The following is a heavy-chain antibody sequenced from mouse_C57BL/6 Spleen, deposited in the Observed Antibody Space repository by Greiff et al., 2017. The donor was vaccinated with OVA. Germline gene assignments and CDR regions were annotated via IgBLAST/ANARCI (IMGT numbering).Heavy chain of an antibody. Sequence: EVKVVVSGGGLVKPGGSLKFSCAASGFTFSSYALSWVRQTPEKRLEWVATISDGGSYTYYPDNVKGRFTISRDNAKNNLYRQMSHLKSGDTAMYYCARAYYYGSSGYYFDYWGQGTTLTVSS. V-gene: IGHV5-4*03. CDR2: ISDGGSYT. D-gene: IGHD1-1*01. CDR1: GFTFSSYA. CDR3: ARAYYYGSSGYYFDY. J-gene: IGHJ2*01.